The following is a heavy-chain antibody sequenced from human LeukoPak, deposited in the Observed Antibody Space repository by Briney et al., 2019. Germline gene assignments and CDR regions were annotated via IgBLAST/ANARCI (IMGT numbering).Heavy chain of an antibody. Sequence: SGPTLVKPTQTLTLTCTFSGFSLSSPGVGVGWIRQPPGKALEWLALVYWSDATRYSPSLRGRLTIAKDRAKNQVVLTMTKMDPVDTATYYCAQKDADTTMVPHYWGQGILVTVSS. CDR3: AQKDADTTMVPHY. V-gene: IGHV2-5*01. J-gene: IGHJ4*02. D-gene: IGHD5-18*01. CDR1: GFSLSSPGVG. CDR2: VYWSDAT.